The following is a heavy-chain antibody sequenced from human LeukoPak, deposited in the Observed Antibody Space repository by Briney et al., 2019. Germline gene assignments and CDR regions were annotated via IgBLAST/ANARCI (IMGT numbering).Heavy chain of an antibody. V-gene: IGHV3-48*03. CDR1: GFTFSSYE. Sequence: YPGGSLRLSCAASGFTFSSYEMSWVRQAPGKGLEWVSYISSSGSTKYYADSVKGRFTISRDNAKNSLYLQMNSLRAEDTAVYYCARDSYGSGEVVYYYYMDVWGKGTTVTVSS. D-gene: IGHD3-10*01. J-gene: IGHJ6*03. CDR3: ARDSYGSGEVVYYYYMDV. CDR2: ISSSGSTK.